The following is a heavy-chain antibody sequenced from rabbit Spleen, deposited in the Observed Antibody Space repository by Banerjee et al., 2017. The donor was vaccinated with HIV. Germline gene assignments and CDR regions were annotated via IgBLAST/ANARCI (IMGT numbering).Heavy chain of an antibody. CDR2: IYTTGGNT. CDR3: ARRGDGVVGFASDL. D-gene: IGHD6-1*01. V-gene: IGHV1S45*01. J-gene: IGHJ4*01. Sequence: QEQLVESGGGLVQPEGSLTLTCTASGFSFSSSYWICWVRQAPGKGLEWIACIYTTGGNTKYASWVNGRFTISKTSSTTVTLQLNSLTAADTATYFCARRGDGVVGFASDLWGPGTLVTVS. CDR1: GFSFSSSYW.